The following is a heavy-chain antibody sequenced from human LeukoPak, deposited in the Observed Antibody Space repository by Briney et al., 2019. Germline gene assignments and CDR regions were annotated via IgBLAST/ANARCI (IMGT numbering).Heavy chain of an antibody. CDR3: ARGAHSDLDV. Sequence: GGSLRLSCAASGFTFSSYAMNWVRQAPGKGLEWVSAISGSGYSTYYADSVKGRFTFSRDNAKNTLYLQMNSLRAEDTAVYYCARGAHSDLDVWGKGITVTVSS. CDR2: ISGSGYST. V-gene: IGHV3-23*01. D-gene: IGHD2-15*01. J-gene: IGHJ6*04. CDR1: GFTFSSYA.